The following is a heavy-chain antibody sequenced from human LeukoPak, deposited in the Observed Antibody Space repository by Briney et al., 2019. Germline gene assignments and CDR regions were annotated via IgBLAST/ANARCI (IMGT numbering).Heavy chain of an antibody. D-gene: IGHD1-14*01. CDR2: ISWNSGSI. CDR1: GFTFDDYA. Sequence: PGGSLRLSRAASGFTFDDYAMHWVRQAPGKGLEWVSGISWNSGSIGYADSVKGRFTISRDNAKNSLYLQMNSLRAEDTALYYCAKDMAGPWGQGTLVTVSS. V-gene: IGHV3-9*01. J-gene: IGHJ5*02. CDR3: AKDMAGP.